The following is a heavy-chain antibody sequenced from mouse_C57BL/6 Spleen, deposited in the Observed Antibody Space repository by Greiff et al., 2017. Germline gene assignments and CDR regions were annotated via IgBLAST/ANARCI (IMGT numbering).Heavy chain of an antibody. CDR1: GYTFTDYY. D-gene: IGHD1-1*01. CDR2: INPNNGGT. J-gene: IGHJ4*01. CDR3: AREVGSSYEGYCYAMDY. Sequence: EVQLQQSGPELVKPGASVKMSCKASGYTFTDYYMHWVKQSPGKSLEWIGYINPNNGGTSYNQKFKGKATLTVNKSSSTAYMELRSLTSEDSAVYSCAREVGSSYEGYCYAMDYWGQGTSVTVSS. V-gene: IGHV1-22*01.